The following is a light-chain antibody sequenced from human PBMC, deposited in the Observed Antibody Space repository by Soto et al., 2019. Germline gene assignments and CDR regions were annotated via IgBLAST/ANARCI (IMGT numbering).Light chain of an antibody. CDR2: DVS. V-gene: IGKV1-5*01. J-gene: IGKJ2*01. CDR1: QDINNW. CDR3: QQYFHYPVT. Sequence: DLQMTQSPSTLSAFVGDRVTITCRATQDINNWLAWYQHKPGKAPRLLIYDVSTLQTGVPSRFSGRGSGTEATLIISSRQPDDVATYYCQQYFHYPVTFGRGTKVEIK.